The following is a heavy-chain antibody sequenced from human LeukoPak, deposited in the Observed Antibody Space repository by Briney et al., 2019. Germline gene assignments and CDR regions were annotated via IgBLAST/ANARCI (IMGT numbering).Heavy chain of an antibody. CDR2: INHSGST. CDR1: GGSFNDYY. Sequence: SETLSLTCAVYGGSFNDYYWSWIRQPPGKGLEWIGEINHSGSTNYNPSLKSRVTISVDTSKNQFSLKLSSVTAADTAVYYCAIKVVQVWLNWFDPWGQGTLVTVSS. D-gene: IGHD2-2*01. V-gene: IGHV4-34*01. J-gene: IGHJ5*02. CDR3: AIKVVQVWLNWFDP.